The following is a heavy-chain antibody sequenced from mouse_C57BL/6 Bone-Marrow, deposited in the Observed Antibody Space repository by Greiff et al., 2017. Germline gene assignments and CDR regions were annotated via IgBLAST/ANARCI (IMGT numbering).Heavy chain of an antibody. J-gene: IGHJ4*01. Sequence: VQLQQSGAELVRPGASVKLSCTTSGFNIKDDYMHWVKQRPEQGLEWIGWIDPENGDTEYASKFQGKATITADTSSNTAYLQLSSLTSEDTAVYYGTFYDYGQGDYWGQGTSVTVSS. V-gene: IGHV14-4*01. D-gene: IGHD2-4*01. CDR1: GFNIKDDY. CDR2: IDPENGDT. CDR3: TFYDYGQGDY.